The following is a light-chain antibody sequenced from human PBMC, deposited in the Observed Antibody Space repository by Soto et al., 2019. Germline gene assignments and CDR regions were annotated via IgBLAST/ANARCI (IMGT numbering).Light chain of an antibody. J-gene: IGLJ2*01. CDR3: SSYTTSSVV. CDR1: SSDVDGYNY. Sequence: QSALTQPASVSGSPGQSITISCTGTSSDVDGYNYVSWYQQHPGKAPKLMIYDVSNRSSGVSNRFSGSKSANAASLTISGLQAEDEADYYCSSYTTSSVVFGGGTKLTVL. V-gene: IGLV2-14*01. CDR2: DVS.